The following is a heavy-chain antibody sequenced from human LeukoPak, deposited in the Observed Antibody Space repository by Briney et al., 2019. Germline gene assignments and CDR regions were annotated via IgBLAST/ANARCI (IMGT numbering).Heavy chain of an antibody. V-gene: IGHV4-61*02. D-gene: IGHD2-15*01. CDR3: ARKRVAATNGFDY. CDR2: IYTSGST. Sequence: PSETLSLTCTVSGGSISSGSYYWSWIRQPAGKGLEWIGRIYTSGSTNYNPSLKSRVTISVDTSKNQFSLKLSSVTAADTAVYYCARKRVAATNGFDYWGQGTLVTVSS. CDR1: GGSISSGSYY. J-gene: IGHJ4*02.